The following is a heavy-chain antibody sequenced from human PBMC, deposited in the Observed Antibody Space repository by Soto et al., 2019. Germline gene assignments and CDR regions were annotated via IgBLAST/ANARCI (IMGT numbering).Heavy chain of an antibody. D-gene: IGHD2-15*01. V-gene: IGHV4-59*01. CDR2: IYYSGST. J-gene: IGHJ5*02. CDR3: AGAYCSGGSCYAWSNWFDP. CDR1: GGSISSYY. Sequence: PSETLSLTCTVSGGSISSYYWNWIRQPPGKGLEWIGYIYYSGSTKYNPSLKSRVTISVDTSKNQFSLKLSSVTAADTAVYYCAGAYCSGGSCYAWSNWFDPWGQGTLVTVS.